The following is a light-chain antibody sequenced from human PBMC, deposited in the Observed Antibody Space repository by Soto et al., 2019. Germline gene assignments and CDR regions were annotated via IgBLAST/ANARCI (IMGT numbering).Light chain of an antibody. J-gene: IGKJ5*01. V-gene: IGKV2D-29*02. CDR2: EVS. CDR1: QSLLHITGETF. Sequence: DVVMTQTPLSLSVAPGQPASISCKSSQSLLHITGETFLFWYLQKPGQSPQLLHYEVSTLVSGVTDRFSGSGSGTDFTLEISRVETDDVGIYYCMQSTQLPPTFGQGTRLGIE. CDR3: MQSTQLPPT.